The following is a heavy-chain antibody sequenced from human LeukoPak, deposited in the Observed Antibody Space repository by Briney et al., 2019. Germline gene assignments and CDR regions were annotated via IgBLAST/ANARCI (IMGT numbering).Heavy chain of an antibody. CDR2: IGAYNGNT. Sequence: ASVKVSCXASGYTFTSYGISWVRQAPGQGLGWMGWIGAYNGNTNYAQKLQGRVTMTTDTSTSTAYMELRSLRSDDTAVYYCARDAAATNAEYFQHWGQGTLVTVSS. D-gene: IGHD6-13*01. V-gene: IGHV1-18*01. J-gene: IGHJ1*01. CDR1: GYTFTSYG. CDR3: ARDAAATNAEYFQH.